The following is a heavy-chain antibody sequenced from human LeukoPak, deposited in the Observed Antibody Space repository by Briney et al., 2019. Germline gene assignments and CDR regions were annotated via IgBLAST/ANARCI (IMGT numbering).Heavy chain of an antibody. D-gene: IGHD3-22*01. J-gene: IGHJ6*02. CDR1: GGTFSSYA. CDR3: ARSLLRGVPEHYYYYGMDV. Sequence: SVKVSCKASGGTFSSYAISWVRQAPGQGLEWMGGIIPIFGTANYAQKFQGKVTITADESTSTAYMELSSLRSEDTAVYYCARSLLRGVPEHYYYYGMDVWGQGTTVTVSS. V-gene: IGHV1-69*13. CDR2: IIPIFGTA.